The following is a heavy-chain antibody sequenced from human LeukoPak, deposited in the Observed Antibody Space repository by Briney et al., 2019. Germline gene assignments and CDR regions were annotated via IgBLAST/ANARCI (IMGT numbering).Heavy chain of an antibody. D-gene: IGHD3-10*01. CDR2: ISHSENT. V-gene: IGHV4-34*01. J-gene: IGHJ4*02. CDR3: ARAHGSGSSVNLMDY. CDR1: GGSFSGYY. Sequence: SETLSLTCAVYGGSFSGYYWSWIRQPPGKGLEWIGEISHSENTSDNPSLKSRVTISVDTSKGQFSLKLSSVTAADTGVYYCARAHGSGSSVNLMDYWGQGTQVTVSS.